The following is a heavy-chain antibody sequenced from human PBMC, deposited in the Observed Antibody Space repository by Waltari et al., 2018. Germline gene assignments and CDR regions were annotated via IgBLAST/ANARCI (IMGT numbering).Heavy chain of an antibody. Sequence: VQLQQWGAGLLKPSETLSLTCAVYGGSFSGYYWSWVRQAPGKGLEWVSAISGSGGSTYYADSVKGRFTISRDNSKNTLYLQMNSLRAEDTAVYYCAKSRQWLVLDAFDIWGQATMVTVSS. CDR3: AKSRQWLVLDAFDI. CDR1: GGSFSGYY. V-gene: IGHV3-23*01. D-gene: IGHD6-19*01. J-gene: IGHJ3*02. CDR2: ISGSGGST.